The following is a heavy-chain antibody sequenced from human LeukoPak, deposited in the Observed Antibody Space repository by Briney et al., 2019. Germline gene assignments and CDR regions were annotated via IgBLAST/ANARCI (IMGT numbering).Heavy chain of an antibody. CDR3: AREKTYSYGFDY. Sequence: ASVKVSCKASGYTFTVYYMHWVRQAPGQGLEWMGWINPNSGGTNYAQKFQGRVTMTRDTSISTAYMELSRLRSDDTAVYYCAREKTYSYGFDYWGQGTLVTVSS. V-gene: IGHV1-2*02. CDR2: INPNSGGT. J-gene: IGHJ4*02. CDR1: GYTFTVYY. D-gene: IGHD5-18*01.